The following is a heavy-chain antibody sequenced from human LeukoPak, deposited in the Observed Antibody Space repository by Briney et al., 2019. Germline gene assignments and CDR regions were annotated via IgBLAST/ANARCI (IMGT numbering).Heavy chain of an antibody. CDR3: ARFASGSHADY. J-gene: IGHJ4*02. V-gene: IGHV6-1*01. D-gene: IGHD3-16*01. CDR2: TDYRSKWYI. CDR1: GDSVSRNSVT. Sequence: SQTLSLTCAISGDSVSRNSVTWHWLRQSPSRGLEWLARTDYRSKWYIDYAASVKSRISVIPDTSKNQLSLHLNSVTPEDSAVYYCARFASGSHADYWGQGILVTVSS.